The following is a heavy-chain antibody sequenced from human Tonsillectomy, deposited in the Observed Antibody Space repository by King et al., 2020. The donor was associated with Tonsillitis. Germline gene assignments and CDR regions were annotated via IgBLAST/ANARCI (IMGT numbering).Heavy chain of an antibody. D-gene: IGHD5-18*01. V-gene: IGHV3-21*01. CDR2: ISSSSSYI. CDR1: GFTFSSYS. J-gene: IGHJ4*02. CDR3: ARIDTAMVPY. Sequence: VQLVESGGGLVKPGGSLRLSCAASGFTFSSYSMNWVRQAPGKVLEWGSSISSSSSYIYYADSVKGRFTISRDNAKNSLYLQMNSLRAEDTAVYYCARIDTAMVPYWGQGTLVTVSS.